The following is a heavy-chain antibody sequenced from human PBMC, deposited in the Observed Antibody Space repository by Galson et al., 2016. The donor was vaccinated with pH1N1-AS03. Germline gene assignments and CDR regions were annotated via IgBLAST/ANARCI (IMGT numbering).Heavy chain of an antibody. Sequence: QSGAEVKKPGESLKISCQAFGYIFPNHWIGWVRQLPGQGLEWVGAIYPGDSDMEYSPSFPGQVTISAYKSITPAYLQWSDLKASATAVYDCGRSGAHGWAVLIDFWGHGTPVTVSS. CDR1: GYIFPNHW. CDR3: GRSGAHGWAVLIDF. D-gene: IGHD5-12*01. V-gene: IGHV5-51*03. CDR2: IYPGDSDM. J-gene: IGHJ5*01.